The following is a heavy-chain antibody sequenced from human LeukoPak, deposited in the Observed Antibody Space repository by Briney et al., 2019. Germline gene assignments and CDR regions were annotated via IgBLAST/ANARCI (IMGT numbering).Heavy chain of an antibody. D-gene: IGHD1-26*01. CDR2: IKQDGSEK. Sequence: GGSLRLSCAASGFTFSSYWMSWVRQAPGQGLDWVADIKQDGSEKYYVDSVKGRFTISRDNAKNSLCLQRNGLRAEDTAVYYCARSIVGATQWYFDLWGRGTLVTVSS. J-gene: IGHJ2*01. V-gene: IGHV3-7*01. CDR1: GFTFSSYW. CDR3: ARSIVGATQWYFDL.